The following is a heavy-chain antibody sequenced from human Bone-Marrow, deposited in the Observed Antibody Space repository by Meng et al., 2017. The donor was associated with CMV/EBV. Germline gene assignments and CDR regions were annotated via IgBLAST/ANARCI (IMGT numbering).Heavy chain of an antibody. Sequence: GGSLRLSCAASGFTFSSYWMSWVRQAPGKGLEWVALISYDGYNKDYAHSVKGRFTISRDNSKNTLYLQMNGLREEDTAVYYCARDPEDDQLLTFDYWGQGTLATVSS. CDR1: GFTFSSYW. J-gene: IGHJ4*02. CDR2: ISYDGYNK. D-gene: IGHD2-2*01. V-gene: IGHV3-30-3*01. CDR3: ARDPEDDQLLTFDY.